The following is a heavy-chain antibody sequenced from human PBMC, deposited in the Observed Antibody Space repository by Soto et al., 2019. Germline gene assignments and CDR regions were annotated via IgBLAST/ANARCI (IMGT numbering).Heavy chain of an antibody. CDR3: ARDRFIAAVTYYYYGMDV. D-gene: IGHD6-25*01. Sequence: ASVKVSCKASGYTFTSYGISWVRQAPGQGLEWMGWISAYNGNTNYAQKLQGRATMTTDTSTSTAYMELRSLRSDDTAVYYCARDRFIAAVTYYYYGMDVWGQGTTVTVSS. J-gene: IGHJ6*02. CDR1: GYTFTSYG. CDR2: ISAYNGNT. V-gene: IGHV1-18*01.